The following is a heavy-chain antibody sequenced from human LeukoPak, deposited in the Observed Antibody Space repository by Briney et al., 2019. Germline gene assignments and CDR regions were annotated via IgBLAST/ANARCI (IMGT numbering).Heavy chain of an antibody. V-gene: IGHV4-59*08. CDR2: IYYSGST. CDR1: GGSISSYY. CDR3: ARASGYCSGGSCYSSDNWFDP. Sequence: SETLSLTCTVSGGSISSYYWSWIRQPPGKGLEWIGYIYYSGSTNYNPSLKSRVTISVDTSKNQFSLRLSSVTAADTAVYYCARASGYCSGGSCYSSDNWFDPWGQGTLVTVSS. D-gene: IGHD2-15*01. J-gene: IGHJ5*02.